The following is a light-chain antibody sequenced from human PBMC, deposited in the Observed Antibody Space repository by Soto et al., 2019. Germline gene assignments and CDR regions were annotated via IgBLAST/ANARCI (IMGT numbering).Light chain of an antibody. V-gene: IGKV3-20*01. CDR2: GAS. CDR1: QSVSSSY. J-gene: IGKJ1*01. CDR3: QQYGSSWT. Sequence: DIVLTQSPGTLSLSPVERATLSCRASQSVSSSYLVWYQQKCGQAPRQLIYGASSRATGIPDRFSGSGSGTDFTLTISRLEPEDFAVYYCQQYGSSWTFGQGTKVEIK.